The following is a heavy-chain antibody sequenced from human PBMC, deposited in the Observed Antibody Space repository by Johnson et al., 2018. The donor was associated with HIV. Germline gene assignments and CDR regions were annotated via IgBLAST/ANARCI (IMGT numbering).Heavy chain of an antibody. CDR2: INWNGGST. V-gene: IGHV3-20*04. CDR1: GFTFDDYG. Sequence: VQLVESGGGVVRPGGSLRLSCAASGFTFDDYGMSWVRQAPGKGLEWVSGINWNGGSTGYADSVKGRFTISRDNAKNSLYLQMNRLRAEDTALYYCASALRPYYYGAGKGDAFDIWGQGTMVTVYS. CDR3: ASALRPYYYGAGKGDAFDI. D-gene: IGHD3-10*01. J-gene: IGHJ3*02.